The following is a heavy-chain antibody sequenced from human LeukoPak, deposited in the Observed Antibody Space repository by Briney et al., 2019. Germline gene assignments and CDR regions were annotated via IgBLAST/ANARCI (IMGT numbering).Heavy chain of an antibody. CDR1: GYTLTELS. CDR2: FDPEDGET. CDR3: ATVSAARRAQVDH. V-gene: IGHV1-24*01. Sequence: GASVKVSCKVSGYTLTELSMHWVRQAPGKGLEWMGGFDPEDGETIYAQKFQGRITMTEDTSTDTAYMELSSLRSEDTAVYYCATVSAARRAQVDHWGQGTLVTVSS. J-gene: IGHJ4*02. D-gene: IGHD6-6*01.